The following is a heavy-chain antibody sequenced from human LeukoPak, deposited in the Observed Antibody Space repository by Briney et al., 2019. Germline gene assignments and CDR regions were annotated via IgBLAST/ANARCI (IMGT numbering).Heavy chain of an antibody. D-gene: IGHD3-22*01. Sequence: GGSLRLSCVASGFSFSNYWMHWVRQAPGKGLVWVSRIDTDGRSTSYADSVKGRFTISRDNAKNTLYLQMNSLRAEDTAVYYCARSLLYDYDSSGPGNWGQGSLVTVSS. J-gene: IGHJ4*02. CDR2: IDTDGRST. V-gene: IGHV3-74*01. CDR3: ARSLLYDYDSSGPGN. CDR1: GFSFSNYW.